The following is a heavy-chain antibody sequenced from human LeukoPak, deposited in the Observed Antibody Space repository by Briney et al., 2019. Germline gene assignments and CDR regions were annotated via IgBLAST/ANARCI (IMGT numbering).Heavy chain of an antibody. Sequence: RSSETLSLTCTVSGGSISSGSYYWSWIRQPAGKGLEWIGRIYTSGSTNYNPSLKSRVTISVDTSKNQFSLILTSVTAADTAVYYCARGRNAYDFGYYYYYYMDVWGEGTTVTVSS. D-gene: IGHD3-3*01. J-gene: IGHJ6*03. CDR2: IYTSGST. CDR1: GGSISSGSYY. CDR3: ARGRNAYDFGYYYYYYMDV. V-gene: IGHV4-61*02.